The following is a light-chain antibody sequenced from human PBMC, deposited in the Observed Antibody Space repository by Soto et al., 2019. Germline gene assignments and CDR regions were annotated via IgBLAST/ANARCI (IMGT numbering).Light chain of an antibody. Sequence: DIQMTQSPSSLSASVGDRVTITCRASQSISTYLNWYQQKPGKAPNLLIFAASSLLSGVPSRFSGSGYGTDLTLTISRLQPEDFAAYYCQQTYSTPRTFGQGIKVEIK. CDR3: QQTYSTPRT. V-gene: IGKV1-39*01. J-gene: IGKJ1*01. CDR1: QSISTY. CDR2: AAS.